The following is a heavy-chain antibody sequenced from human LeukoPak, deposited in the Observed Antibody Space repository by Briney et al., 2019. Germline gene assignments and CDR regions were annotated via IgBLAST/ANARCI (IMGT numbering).Heavy chain of an antibody. CDR3: ARVGILGVVTATTAFDI. D-gene: IGHD2-21*02. J-gene: IGHJ3*02. CDR1: GYTFTGYY. V-gene: IGHV1-2*02. Sequence: GESLKISCKGSGYTFTGYYMHWVRQAPGQGLEWMGWINPNGGGTNYAQKLQGRVTMTTDTSTSTAYMELRSLRSDDTAVYYCARVGILGVVTATTAFDIWGQGTMVTVSS. CDR2: INPNGGGT.